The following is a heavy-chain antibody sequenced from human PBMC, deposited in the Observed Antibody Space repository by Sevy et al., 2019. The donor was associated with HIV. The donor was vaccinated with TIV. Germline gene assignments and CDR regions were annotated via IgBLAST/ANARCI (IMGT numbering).Heavy chain of an antibody. J-gene: IGHJ6*02. CDR1: GVSISSHF. V-gene: IGHV4-59*11. D-gene: IGHD3-10*01. Sequence: SETLSLTCSVSGVSISSHFWSWIRQPPGKGLEWIGYFYLSGSANYHPSLKSRVTISGDTSKNQFSLKLTSVIAADTAVYYCAREVHFYSSGFSAGMDVWGQGTTVTVSS. CDR3: AREVHFYSSGFSAGMDV. CDR2: FYLSGSA.